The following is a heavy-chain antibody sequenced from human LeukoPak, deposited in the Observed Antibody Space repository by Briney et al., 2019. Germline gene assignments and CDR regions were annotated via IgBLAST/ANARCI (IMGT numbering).Heavy chain of an antibody. CDR1: GYTFTSYD. Sequence: GASVKVSCKASGYTFTSYDINWVRQATGQGLEWMGWMNPNSGNTGYAQKFQGRVTMTRNTSISTAYMELSSLRSEDTAVYYCARAPVSLWFGVYYYYYGMDVWGQGTTATVSS. D-gene: IGHD3-10*01. J-gene: IGHJ6*02. V-gene: IGHV1-8*01. CDR3: ARAPVSLWFGVYYYYYGMDV. CDR2: MNPNSGNT.